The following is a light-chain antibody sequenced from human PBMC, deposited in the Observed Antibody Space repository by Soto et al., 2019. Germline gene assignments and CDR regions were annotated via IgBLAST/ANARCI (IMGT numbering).Light chain of an antibody. Sequence: IVMIQSPSPPSVFLGDRGTISCRASYSVTTNMAWYQQKPGQAPRLLFYGASSRATGIPARFSGSGSGTDFTLTISSLQSEDFAVYYCQQYNNWPPGTFGQGTKVDIK. J-gene: IGKJ1*01. CDR2: GAS. CDR1: YSVTTN. CDR3: QQYNNWPPGT. V-gene: IGKV3-15*01.